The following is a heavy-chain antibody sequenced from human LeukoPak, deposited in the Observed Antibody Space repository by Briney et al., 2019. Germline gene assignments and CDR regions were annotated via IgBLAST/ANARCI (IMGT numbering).Heavy chain of an antibody. V-gene: IGHV3-48*03. Sequence: GGSLRLSCAASRFTFSSYEMNWVRQAPGKGLEWVSYISGSGIKHYADSVKGRFTISRDNARNSLYLQMNSLRVEDTAVYYCAREDTGVAFDIWGQGTTVTV. J-gene: IGHJ3*02. CDR1: RFTFSSYE. CDR2: ISGSGIK. D-gene: IGHD2-8*01. CDR3: AREDTGVAFDI.